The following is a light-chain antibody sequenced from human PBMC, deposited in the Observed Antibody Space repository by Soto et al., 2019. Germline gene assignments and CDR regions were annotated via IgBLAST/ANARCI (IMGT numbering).Light chain of an antibody. CDR2: DVT. CDR1: SSDVGNYNY. Sequence: QSVLTQPPSSSGSPGQSVAISCTGTSSDVGNYNYVSWYQHHPGKAPKLMIYDVTKRPSGVTDRFSGSKSGNTASLTVSGLQAEDEADYYCTSYAGTNTLIFGGGTKLTVL. J-gene: IGLJ2*01. V-gene: IGLV2-8*01. CDR3: TSYAGTNTLI.